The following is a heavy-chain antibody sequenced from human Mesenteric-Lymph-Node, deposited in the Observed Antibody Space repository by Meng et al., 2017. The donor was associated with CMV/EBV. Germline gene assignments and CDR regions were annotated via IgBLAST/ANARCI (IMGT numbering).Heavy chain of an antibody. D-gene: IGHD4-23*01. Sequence: SVKVSCKASGGTFSSYTISWVRLAPGRGLEWLGRIIPMISVGNYAQKFQGRVTITTDESTSTAYMELSSLRSEDTAVYYCASLSGMVVTPLLVGHAFDIWGQGTMVTVSS. CDR3: ASLSGMVVTPLLVGHAFDI. V-gene: IGHV1-69*02. J-gene: IGHJ3*02. CDR1: GGTFSSYT. CDR2: IIPMISVG.